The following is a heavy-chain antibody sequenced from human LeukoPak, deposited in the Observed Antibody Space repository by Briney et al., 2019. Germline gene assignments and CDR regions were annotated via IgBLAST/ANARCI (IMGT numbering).Heavy chain of an antibody. D-gene: IGHD1-26*01. V-gene: IGHV3-23*01. CDR2: ISGSGGST. CDR3: AKGTFEWELRETDAFDI. CDR1: GFTFSSYA. Sequence: PGGSLRLSCAASGFTFSSYAMSWVRQAPGKGLEWVSAISGSGGSTYYADSVKGRFTISRDNSKNTLYLQMNSLRAEDTAVYYCAKGTFEWELRETDAFDIWGQGTMVTVSS. J-gene: IGHJ3*02.